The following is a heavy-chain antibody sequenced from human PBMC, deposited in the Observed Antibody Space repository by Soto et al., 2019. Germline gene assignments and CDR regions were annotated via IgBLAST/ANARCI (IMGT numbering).Heavy chain of an antibody. J-gene: IGHJ4*02. V-gene: IGHV3-30*18. D-gene: IGHD3-22*01. Sequence: GGSLRLSCAASGFTFSSYGMHWVRQAPGKGLEWVAVISYDGSNKYYADSVKGRFTISRDNSKNTLYLQMNSLRAEDTAVYYCAKDLSPYYYDSSGPLAYWGQGTLVTVS. CDR1: GFTFSSYG. CDR2: ISYDGSNK. CDR3: AKDLSPYYYDSSGPLAY.